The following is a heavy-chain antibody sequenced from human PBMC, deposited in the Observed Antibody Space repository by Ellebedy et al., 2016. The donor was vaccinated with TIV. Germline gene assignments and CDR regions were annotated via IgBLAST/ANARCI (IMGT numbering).Heavy chain of an antibody. D-gene: IGHD2-2*01. Sequence: SETLSLXCAAYGGSFSGYYWSWIRQPPGKGLEWIGEINHSGSTNYNPSLKSRVTISVDTSKNQFSLKLSSVTAADTAVYYCARGQRVVVPAAIGRYYYYMDVWGKGTTVTVSS. CDR3: ARGQRVVVPAAIGRYYYYMDV. J-gene: IGHJ6*03. V-gene: IGHV4-34*01. CDR1: GGSFSGYY. CDR2: INHSGST.